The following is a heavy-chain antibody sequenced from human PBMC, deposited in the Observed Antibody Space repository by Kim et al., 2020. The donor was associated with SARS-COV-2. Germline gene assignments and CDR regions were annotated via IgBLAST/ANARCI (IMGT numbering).Heavy chain of an antibody. CDR3: VGFAEQWLLMQ. CDR2: IKQDGSEK. J-gene: IGHJ4*02. V-gene: IGHV3-7*01. CDR1: GFPFGSYW. Sequence: GGSLRLSCAASGFPFGSYWMSWVRQAPGKGLEWVANIKQDGSEKYHVDSVKGRFTISRDNAKTSLYLQMNSLRVDDTAIYYCVGFAEQWLLMQWGQGTLVTVSS. D-gene: IGHD6-19*01.